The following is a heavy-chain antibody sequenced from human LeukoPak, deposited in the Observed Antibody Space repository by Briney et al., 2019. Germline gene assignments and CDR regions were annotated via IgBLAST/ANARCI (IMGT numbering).Heavy chain of an antibody. CDR3: AREEKGWYYYDSSGYYQSHKYFQH. D-gene: IGHD3-22*01. V-gene: IGHV4-34*01. CDR2: INHRGST. Sequence: SETLSLTCAVYGGSFSGYYWSWIRQPPGKGLEWIGEINHRGSTNYNPSLKSRVTISVDTSKNQFSLKLSSVTAADTAVYYCAREEKGWYYYDSSGYYQSHKYFQHWGQGTLVTVSS. CDR1: GGSFSGYY. J-gene: IGHJ1*01.